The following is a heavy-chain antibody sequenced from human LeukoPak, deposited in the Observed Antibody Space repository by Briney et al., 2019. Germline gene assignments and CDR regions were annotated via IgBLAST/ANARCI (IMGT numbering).Heavy chain of an antibody. D-gene: IGHD3-10*01. CDR3: AREIGTGSYYNVYYYGMDV. Sequence: LPGRSLRLSCAASGFTFSSYAMHWVRQAPGKGLEWVAVISYDGSNKYCADSVKGRFTISRDNSKNTLYLQMNSLRAEDTAVYYCAREIGTGSYYNVYYYGMDVWGKGTTVTVSS. J-gene: IGHJ6*04. CDR2: ISYDGSNK. CDR1: GFTFSSYA. V-gene: IGHV3-30*04.